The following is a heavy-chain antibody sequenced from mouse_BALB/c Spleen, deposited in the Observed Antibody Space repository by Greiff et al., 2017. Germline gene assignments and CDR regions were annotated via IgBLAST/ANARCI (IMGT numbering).Heavy chain of an antibody. Sequence: VQLVESGPGLVAPSQSLSITCTVSGFSLTSYGVHWVRQPPGKGLEWLGVIWAGGSTNYNSALMSRLSISKDNSKSQVFLKMNSLQTDDTAMYYCARDGIYYYGSSLDYWGQGTTLTVSS. CDR1: GFSLTSYG. D-gene: IGHD1-1*01. CDR2: IWAGGST. V-gene: IGHV2-9*02. CDR3: ARDGIYYYGSSLDY. J-gene: IGHJ2*01.